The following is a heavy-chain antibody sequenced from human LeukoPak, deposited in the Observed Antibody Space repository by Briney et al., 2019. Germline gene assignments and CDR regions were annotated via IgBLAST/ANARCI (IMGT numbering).Heavy chain of an antibody. V-gene: IGHV3-30-3*01. Sequence: GRSLRLSCAASGSTFSSYAMHWVRQAPGKGLEWVAVISYDGSNKYYADSVKGRFTISRDNSKNTLYLQMNSLRAEDTAVYYCARGDGYSGYESPVDYWGQGTLVTVSS. D-gene: IGHD5-12*01. CDR2: ISYDGSNK. J-gene: IGHJ4*02. CDR1: GSTFSSYA. CDR3: ARGDGYSGYESPVDY.